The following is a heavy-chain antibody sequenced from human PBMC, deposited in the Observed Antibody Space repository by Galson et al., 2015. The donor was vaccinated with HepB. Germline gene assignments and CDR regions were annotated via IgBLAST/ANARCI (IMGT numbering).Heavy chain of an antibody. J-gene: IGHJ4*02. Sequence: LSLTCTVSGGSLTNSPDFWGWIRQSPAKGLEWIGNIYYSGSTYYNPSLKSRVTISIETSKNQFSLKLSSVTAADTAVYYCARRLSGYDPFDYWGQGTPVTVSS. D-gene: IGHD5-12*01. CDR3: ARRLSGYDPFDY. CDR2: IYYSGST. V-gene: IGHV4-39*01. CDR1: GGSLTNSPDF.